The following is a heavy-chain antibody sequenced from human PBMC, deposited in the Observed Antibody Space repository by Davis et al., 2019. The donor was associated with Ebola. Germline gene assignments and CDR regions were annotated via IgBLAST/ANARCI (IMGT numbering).Heavy chain of an antibody. CDR2: IYYVGTT. D-gene: IGHD2-15*01. J-gene: IGHJ4*02. CDR1: GGSISSYY. V-gene: IGHV4-59*08. Sequence: PSETLSLTCAVSGGSISSYYWSWIRQPPGKGLEWIGYIYYVGTTNYNPSLKSRVTISLDTSKNQFSLKLSSVTAADTAVYYCARGAGWWVYWGQGTLVTVSS. CDR3: ARGAGWWVY.